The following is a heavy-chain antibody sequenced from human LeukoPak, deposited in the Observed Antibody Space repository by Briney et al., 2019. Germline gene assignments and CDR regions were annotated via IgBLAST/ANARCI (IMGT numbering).Heavy chain of an antibody. CDR3: ARESTAALFY. Sequence: GGSLRLSCAASGFTFSNSWMNWVRQAPGKGLVWVSRINSDDSRTNYADSVKGRFTVSRDNAKNTLYLQMNSLRAEDTAVYFCARESTAALFYWGQGTLVTVSS. D-gene: IGHD6-6*01. J-gene: IGHJ4*02. CDR1: GFTFSNSW. CDR2: INSDDSRT. V-gene: IGHV3-74*01.